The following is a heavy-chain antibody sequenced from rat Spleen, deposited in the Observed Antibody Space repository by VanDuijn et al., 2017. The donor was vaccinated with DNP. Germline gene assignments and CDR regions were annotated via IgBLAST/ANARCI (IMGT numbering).Heavy chain of an antibody. V-gene: IGHV5-58*01. CDR1: GFTFSRYW. CDR2: INADGGST. Sequence: EVQLVETGGVLVQPGRSLKLSCVASGFTFSRYWMFWIRQPPGKGLEWVASINADGGSTSYLDSVKGRFTISRDNAENTVNLQMNSLRSEDTATYYCAKDYHFYAMDAWGQGTSVTVSS. J-gene: IGHJ4*01. CDR3: AKDYHFYAMDA.